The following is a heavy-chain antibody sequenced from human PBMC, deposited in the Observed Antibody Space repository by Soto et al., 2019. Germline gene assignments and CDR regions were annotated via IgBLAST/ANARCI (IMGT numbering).Heavy chain of an antibody. Sequence: QITLKESGPTVVKPTQTLTLTCTFSGFSLTTSGVGVGWIRQPPGKALEWLAIIYWDDDKRYSPYLRSRLSITKDTSKTQGVLTMTNMAPADTAPYYCAHSPRPTGLTTSASAYWGPGTLVTVSS. D-gene: IGHD3-9*01. CDR3: AHSPRPTGLTTSASAY. CDR2: IYWDDDK. J-gene: IGHJ4*02. V-gene: IGHV2-5*02. CDR1: GFSLTTSGVG.